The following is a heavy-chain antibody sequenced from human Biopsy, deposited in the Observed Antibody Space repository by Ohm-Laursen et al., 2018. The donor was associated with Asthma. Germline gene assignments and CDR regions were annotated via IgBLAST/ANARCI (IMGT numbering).Heavy chain of an antibody. V-gene: IGHV1-3*01. CDR3: ARTYYDFLTGQVNDAFAM. CDR1: GYTFIHYA. D-gene: IGHD3-9*01. J-gene: IGHJ3*02. Sequence: ASVKVSCNSSGYTFIHYAIHWVRQAPGQRLEWMGWINAGNGNTKYSQKFQGRVTITRDTSASTAYMELTSLRSEDTAAYYCARTYYDFLTGQVNDAFAMWGQGTMVTVSS. CDR2: INAGNGNT.